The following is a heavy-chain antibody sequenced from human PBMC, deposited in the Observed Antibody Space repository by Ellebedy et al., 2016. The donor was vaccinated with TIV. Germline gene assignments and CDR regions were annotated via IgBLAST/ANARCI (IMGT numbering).Heavy chain of an antibody. Sequence: GESLKISCAASGFTVSSNYMTWVRRAPGKGLEWVSVIYSGGSTYYADSVKGRFTISRDNSKNTLYLQMNSLRAEDTAVYYWARGGSYYVHWGQGTLVTVSS. CDR1: GFTVSSNY. J-gene: IGHJ4*02. D-gene: IGHD1-26*01. V-gene: IGHV3-66*01. CDR3: ARGGSYYVH. CDR2: IYSGGST.